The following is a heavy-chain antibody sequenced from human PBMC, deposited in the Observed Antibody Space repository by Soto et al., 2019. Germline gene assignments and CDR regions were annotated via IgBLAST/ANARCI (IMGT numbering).Heavy chain of an antibody. J-gene: IGHJ4*02. Sequence: PGESMKISCKGSGYSFTSYWIGWVRQMPGKGLEWMGIIYPGDSDTRYSPSFQGQVTISADKSTSTAYLQWSSLKASDTAMYYCARAPLIIGHITNSGEASPGVLDYWGQGTPVTVSS. CDR3: ARAPLIIGHITNSGEASPGVLDY. D-gene: IGHD3-3*01. CDR1: GYSFTSYW. V-gene: IGHV5-51*01. CDR2: IYPGDSDT.